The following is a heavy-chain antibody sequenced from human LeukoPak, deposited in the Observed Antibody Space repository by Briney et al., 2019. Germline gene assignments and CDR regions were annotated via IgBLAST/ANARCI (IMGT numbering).Heavy chain of an antibody. Sequence: PGGSLRLSCAAPGFTFSSYWMSWVRQAPGKGLEWVANIKQDGSEKYYVDSVKGRFTISRDNAKNSLYLQMNSLRAEDTAVYYCARAWGARDAFDIWGQGTMVTVSS. V-gene: IGHV3-7*01. D-gene: IGHD3-16*01. CDR1: GFTFSSYW. CDR3: ARAWGARDAFDI. J-gene: IGHJ3*02. CDR2: IKQDGSEK.